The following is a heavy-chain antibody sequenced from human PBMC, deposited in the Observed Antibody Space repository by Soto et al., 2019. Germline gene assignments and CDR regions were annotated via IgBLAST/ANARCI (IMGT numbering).Heavy chain of an antibody. Sequence: QVQLVQSGAEVKKPGSSVKVSCKASGGTFSNHAINWVRQAPGQGLEWMGRIIPIFTTTDYAQRFQGRVTITADESTLTAYMELSSLKHDDTAVYYCAREVAADGTFREDVFHIWGQGTMVTVSS. CDR3: AREVAADGTFREDVFHI. CDR2: IIPIFTTT. J-gene: IGHJ3*02. CDR1: GGTFSNHA. D-gene: IGHD6-13*01. V-gene: IGHV1-69*12.